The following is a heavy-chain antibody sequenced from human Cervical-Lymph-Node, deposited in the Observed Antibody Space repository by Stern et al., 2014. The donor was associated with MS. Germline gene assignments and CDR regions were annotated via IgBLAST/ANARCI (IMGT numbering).Heavy chain of an antibody. CDR1: GFTFSSYS. Sequence: EVQLVASGGGLVKPGGSLRLSCAASGFTFSSYSMNWVRQAPGKGLEWVSSISSSSSYIYYADSVKGRFTISRDNAKNSLYLRMNSLRAEDTAVYYCAREEYYYDSSGYSVWGQGTTVTVSS. V-gene: IGHV3-21*01. J-gene: IGHJ6*02. CDR3: AREEYYYDSSGYSV. CDR2: ISSSSSYI. D-gene: IGHD3-22*01.